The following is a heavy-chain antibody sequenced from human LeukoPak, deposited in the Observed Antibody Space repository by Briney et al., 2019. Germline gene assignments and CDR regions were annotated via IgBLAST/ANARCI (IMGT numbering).Heavy chain of an antibody. CDR2: ISSSSSYI. D-gene: IGHD6-13*01. Sequence: GGSLRLSCVASGFTFSSYSMNWVRQAPGKGLEWVSSISSSSSYIYYADSVEGRFTIPRDNSKNTLYLQMNSLRAEDTAVYYCAKDHSSSLGYWGQGTLVTVSS. CDR3: AKDHSSSLGY. J-gene: IGHJ4*02. CDR1: GFTFSSYS. V-gene: IGHV3-21*01.